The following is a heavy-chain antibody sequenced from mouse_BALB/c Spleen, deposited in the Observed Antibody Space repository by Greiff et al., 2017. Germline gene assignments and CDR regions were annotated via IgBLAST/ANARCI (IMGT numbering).Heavy chain of an antibody. CDR1: GYSITSGYY. Sequence: VQLQQSGPGLVKPSQSLSLTCSVTGYSITSGYYWNWIRQFPGNKLEWMGYISYDGSNNYNPSLKNRISITRDTSKNQFFLKLNSVTTEDTATYYCAREYGSLYYAMDYWGQGTSVTVSS. CDR2: ISYDGSN. CDR3: AREYGSLYYAMDY. D-gene: IGHD2-10*02. V-gene: IGHV3-6*02. J-gene: IGHJ4*01.